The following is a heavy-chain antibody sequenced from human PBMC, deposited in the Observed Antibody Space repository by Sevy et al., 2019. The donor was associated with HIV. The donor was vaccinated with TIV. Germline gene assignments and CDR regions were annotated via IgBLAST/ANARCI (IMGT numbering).Heavy chain of an antibody. V-gene: IGHV1-18*01. Sequence: ASVKVSCKASGYTFTSYGINWVRQAPGQGLEWMGWINDYDGNTNYAQKLQGRVTMTTDTSTSTAYMELRSLRSDDTDVYYYDRVSKSSHNDGDLNPSDYWGQGTLVTVSS. CDR2: INDYDGNT. CDR1: GYTFTSYG. CDR3: DRVSKSSHNDGDLNPSDY. J-gene: IGHJ4*02. D-gene: IGHD4-17*01.